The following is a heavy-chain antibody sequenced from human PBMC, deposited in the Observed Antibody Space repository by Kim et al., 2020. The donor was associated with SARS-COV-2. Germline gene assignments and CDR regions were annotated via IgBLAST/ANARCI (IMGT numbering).Heavy chain of an antibody. Sequence: SVKVSCKASGGTFSSYAISWVRQAPGQGLEWMGGIIPIFGTANYAQKFQGRVTITADEATSTAYMELSSLRSEDTAVYYCARDRSKVSTIFGVAPHYYYGMDVWGQGTPVTVSS. CDR1: GGTFSSYA. V-gene: IGHV1-69*13. CDR3: ARDRSKVSTIFGVAPHYYYGMDV. D-gene: IGHD3-3*01. J-gene: IGHJ6*02. CDR2: IIPIFGTA.